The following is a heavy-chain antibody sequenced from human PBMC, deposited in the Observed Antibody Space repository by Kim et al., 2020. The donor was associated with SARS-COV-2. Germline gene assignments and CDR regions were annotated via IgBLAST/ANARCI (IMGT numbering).Heavy chain of an antibody. V-gene: IGHV3-9*01. CDR3: AKDKARGFLEWFHGFGLRYYYGMDV. CDR2: ISWNSGSI. CDR1: GFTFDDYA. D-gene: IGHD3-3*01. J-gene: IGHJ6*02. Sequence: GGSLRLSCAASGFTFDDYAMHWVRQAPGKGLEWVSGISWNSGSIGYADSVKGRFTISRDNAKNSLYLQMNSLRAEDTALYYCAKDKARGFLEWFHGFGLRYYYGMDVWGQGTTVTVSS.